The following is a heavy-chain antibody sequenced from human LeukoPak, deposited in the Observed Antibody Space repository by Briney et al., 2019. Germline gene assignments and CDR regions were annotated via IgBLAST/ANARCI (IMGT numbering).Heavy chain of an antibody. V-gene: IGHV3-9*01. D-gene: IGHD4-23*01. Sequence: GGSLRLSCAASGFTFDDYAMHWVRQAPGKGLEWVSGINWNSGTIGYADSVKGRFTISRDNAKNSLYLQVSSLRTEDTALYYCAKDTQGMTGGFDYWGQGTLVTVSS. CDR2: INWNSGTI. J-gene: IGHJ4*02. CDR1: GFTFDDYA. CDR3: AKDTQGMTGGFDY.